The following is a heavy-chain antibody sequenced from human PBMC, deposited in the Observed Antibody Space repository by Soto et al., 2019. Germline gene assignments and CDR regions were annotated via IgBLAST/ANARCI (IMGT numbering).Heavy chain of an antibody. CDR1: GFTFGDYA. D-gene: IGHD3-22*01. J-gene: IGHJ4*02. Sequence: GGSLRLSCTASGFTFGDYAMSWFRQAPGKGLEWVGFIRSKAYGGTTEYAASVKGRFTISRDDSKSIAHLQMNSLKTEDTAVYYCTRHYDSSGYFDYWGQGTLVTVSS. CDR3: TRHYDSSGYFDY. V-gene: IGHV3-49*03. CDR2: IRSKAYGGTT.